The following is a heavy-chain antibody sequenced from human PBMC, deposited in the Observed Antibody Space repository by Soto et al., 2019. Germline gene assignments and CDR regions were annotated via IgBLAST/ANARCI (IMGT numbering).Heavy chain of an antibody. V-gene: IGHV1-69*04. J-gene: IGHJ6*03. Sequence: SVKVSCKASGGTFSSYTISWVRQAPGQGLEWMGRIIPILGIANYAQKFQGRVTITADKSTSTAYMELSSLRSEDTAVYYCARDRAPTHYYYYMDVWGKGTTVTVS. CDR3: ARDRAPTHYYYYMDV. CDR2: IIPILGIA. CDR1: GGTFSSYT.